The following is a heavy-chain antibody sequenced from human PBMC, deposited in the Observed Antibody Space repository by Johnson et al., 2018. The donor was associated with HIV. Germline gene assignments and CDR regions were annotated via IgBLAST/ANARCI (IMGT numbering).Heavy chain of an antibody. J-gene: IGHJ3*02. CDR1: GFTFSSYA. D-gene: IGHD2-8*01. CDR3: ARDGRVGYCTIGVCDNDAFDI. CDR2: IRYDGSNK. V-gene: IGHV3-33*08. Sequence: VQLVESGGGVVQPGRSLRLSCAASGFTFSSYAMHWVRQAPGKGLEWVTFIRYDGSNKYYADSVKGRFTISRDNSTHTLYLQMNSLRDEDTAVYYCARDGRVGYCTIGVCDNDAFDIWVQGLMVTVSS.